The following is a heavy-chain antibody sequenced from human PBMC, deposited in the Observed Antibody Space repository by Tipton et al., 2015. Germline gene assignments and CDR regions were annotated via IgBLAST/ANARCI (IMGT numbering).Heavy chain of an antibody. CDR1: GFTFSSYA. V-gene: IGHV3-23*01. Sequence: SLRLSCAASGFTFSSYAMNWVRQAPGKGLEWVSHISGSGGSTYKADSVKGRFFISRDNSKNTLYLQMNSLRAEDTAVYYCARGTDSSSSSYYYYGMDVWGQGTTVTVSS. J-gene: IGHJ6*02. D-gene: IGHD6-6*01. CDR2: ISGSGGST. CDR3: ARGTDSSSSSYYYYGMDV.